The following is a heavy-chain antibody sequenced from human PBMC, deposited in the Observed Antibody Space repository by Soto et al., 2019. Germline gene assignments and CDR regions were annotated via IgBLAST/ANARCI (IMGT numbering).Heavy chain of an antibody. CDR3: ARGYSSSWYSDY. V-gene: IGHV4-59*01. Sequence: SETLSLTCTVSGGTISSYYWSWIRQPPGKGLEWIGYIYYSGSTNHNPSLKSRVTISVDTSKNQFSLKLSSVTAADTAVYYCARGYSSSWYSDYWGQGTLVTVSS. J-gene: IGHJ4*02. D-gene: IGHD6-13*01. CDR1: GGTISSYY. CDR2: IYYSGST.